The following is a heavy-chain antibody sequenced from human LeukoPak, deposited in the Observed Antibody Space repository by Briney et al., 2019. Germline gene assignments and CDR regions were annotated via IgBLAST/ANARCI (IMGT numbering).Heavy chain of an antibody. Sequence: GESLKISCKGSGYRFINYWIGWVRQMPGKGLEWMGIIYPGDSDTRYSPSFQGQVTISADKSISTAYLQWSSLKASDTAMYYCARSSGYHTTDFDYWGQGTLVTVSS. D-gene: IGHD3-22*01. J-gene: IGHJ4*02. CDR3: ARSSGYHTTDFDY. V-gene: IGHV5-51*01. CDR1: GYRFINYW. CDR2: IYPGDSDT.